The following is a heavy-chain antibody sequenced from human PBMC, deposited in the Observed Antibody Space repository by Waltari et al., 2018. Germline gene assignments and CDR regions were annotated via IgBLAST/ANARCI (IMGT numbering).Heavy chain of an antibody. CDR2: ISYDGSNK. V-gene: IGHV3-30*01. CDR3: ARDSLRY. CDR1: GFTFSRYA. Sequence: QVQLVESGGGVVQPGRSLRLSCAASGFTFSRYAMHWVRQAPGKGLEWVAVISYDGSNKYYADSVKGRFTISRDNSKNTLYLQRNSLRAEDTAVYYCARDSLRYWGQGTLVTVSS. J-gene: IGHJ4*02.